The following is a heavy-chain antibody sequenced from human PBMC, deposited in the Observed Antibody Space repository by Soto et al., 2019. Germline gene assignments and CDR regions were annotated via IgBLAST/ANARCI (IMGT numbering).Heavy chain of an antibody. V-gene: IGHV3-33*01. CDR1: GFTFSSYG. CDR2: IWYDGSNK. Sequence: QVQLVESGGGVVQPGRSLRLSCAASGFTFSSYGMHWVRQAPGKGLEWVAVIWYDGSNKYYADSVKGRFTISRDNSKNTQYLQMNSLRAEDTAVYYCARDPSGAAAGTPWFDPWGQGTLVTVSS. J-gene: IGHJ5*02. CDR3: ARDPSGAAAGTPWFDP. D-gene: IGHD6-13*01.